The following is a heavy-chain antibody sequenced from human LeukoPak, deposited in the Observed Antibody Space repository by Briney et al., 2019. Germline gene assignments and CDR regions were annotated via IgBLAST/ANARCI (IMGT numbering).Heavy chain of an antibody. CDR2: INPSGGST. V-gene: IGHV1-46*01. Sequence: ASVKVSCKASGYTFTSYYMHWVRQAPGQGLEWMGIINPSGGSTSYAQKFQGRVTMTRDTSISTAYMELSRLRSDDTAVYYCARGGTNYYDSSGLDYWGQGTLVTVSS. D-gene: IGHD3-22*01. CDR3: ARGGTNYYDSSGLDY. CDR1: GYTFTSYY. J-gene: IGHJ4*02.